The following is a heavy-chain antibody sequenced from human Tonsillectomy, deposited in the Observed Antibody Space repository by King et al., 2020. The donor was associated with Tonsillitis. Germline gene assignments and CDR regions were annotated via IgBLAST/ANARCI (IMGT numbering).Heavy chain of an antibody. CDR2: IFHSGRT. CDR1: DDSISRDDYS. J-gene: IGHJ6*03. CDR3: ARGSGRESHDYMDV. Sequence: LQLQESGSRLLKPPQTLSLTCAVSDDSISRDDYSWSLIRQPPGRGLEWIGNIFHSGRTRYNPSLKSRVIISVDRSQNHFSLNLTSVTAADTAVYFCARGSGRESHDYMDVWGKGTTVTVSS. D-gene: IGHD3-3*01. V-gene: IGHV4-30-2*01.